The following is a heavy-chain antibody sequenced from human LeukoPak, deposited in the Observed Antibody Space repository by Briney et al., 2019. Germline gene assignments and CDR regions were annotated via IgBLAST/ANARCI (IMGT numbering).Heavy chain of an antibody. D-gene: IGHD3-9*01. CDR1: GGSISSYY. Sequence: SETLSLTCTVSGGSISSYYWSWIRQPPGKGLEWIGYIYTSGSTNYNPSLKSRVTISVATSNNQFSLKLSSVTAADTAVYYCARHFPTNYDILTGPTYYFDYWGQGTLVTVSS. V-gene: IGHV4-4*09. J-gene: IGHJ4*02. CDR3: ARHFPTNYDILTGPTYYFDY. CDR2: IYTSGST.